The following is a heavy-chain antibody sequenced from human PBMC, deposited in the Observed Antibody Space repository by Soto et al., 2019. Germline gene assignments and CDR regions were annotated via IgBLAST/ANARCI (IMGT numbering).Heavy chain of an antibody. Sequence: SETLSLTCTVSGGSISSSSYYWGWIRQPPGKGLEWIGSIYYSGSTYYNPSLKSRVTISVDTSKNQFSLKLSSVTAADTAVYYCATTEHLARNMFGYYYYYYMDVWGKGTTVTVSS. CDR3: ATTEHLARNMFGYYYYYYMDV. J-gene: IGHJ6*03. CDR1: GGSISSSSYY. V-gene: IGHV4-39*01. CDR2: IYYSGST. D-gene: IGHD2-2*03.